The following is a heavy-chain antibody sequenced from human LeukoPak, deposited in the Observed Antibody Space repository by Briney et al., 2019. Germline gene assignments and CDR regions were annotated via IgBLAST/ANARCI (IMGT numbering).Heavy chain of an antibody. D-gene: IGHD2-8*01. J-gene: IGHJ4*02. Sequence: GVSLRLSCAASRFTFSSYAMSWLRQAPGKGLVWFSAISGSGGSTYYADSVKGRFTIYRDNSKNTLYLQMNSLRAENAAVYYCAKGRVMGWVMVPTPGPDFDYWGQGTLVTVSS. V-gene: IGHV3-23*01. CDR1: RFTFSSYA. CDR2: ISGSGGST. CDR3: AKGRVMGWVMVPTPGPDFDY.